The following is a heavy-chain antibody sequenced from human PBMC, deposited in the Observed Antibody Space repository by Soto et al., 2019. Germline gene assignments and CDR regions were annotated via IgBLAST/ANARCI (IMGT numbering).Heavy chain of an antibody. Sequence: EVQLVESGGGLVQPGGSLRLSCAASGFTFSSYWMHWVRQAPGKGLVWVSRIKTDGSSTGYAESVKGRFTISRDNAQNTLYLQMNSLRAEDTALYYCARVGTGAYYFDYWGLGTLGTVSS. J-gene: IGHJ4*02. CDR2: IKTDGSST. V-gene: IGHV3-74*01. CDR1: GFTFSSYW. CDR3: ARVGTGAYYFDY. D-gene: IGHD7-27*01.